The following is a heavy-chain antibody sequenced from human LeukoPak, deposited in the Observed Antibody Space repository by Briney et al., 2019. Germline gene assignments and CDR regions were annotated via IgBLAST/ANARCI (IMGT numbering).Heavy chain of an antibody. CDR2: MSYSGST. Sequence: PSETLSLTCTVSGDSISSTSYYWSWIRQPPGKGLEWIGSMSYSGSTNYNPSLKSRVTMSVDTTKNQFSLRLNSVTAADTAVYYCARRRAEGGSNGHYNWFDPWGQGTLVTVSS. CDR3: ARRRAEGGSNGHYNWFDP. D-gene: IGHD6-13*01. CDR1: GDSISSTSYY. V-gene: IGHV4-61*05. J-gene: IGHJ5*02.